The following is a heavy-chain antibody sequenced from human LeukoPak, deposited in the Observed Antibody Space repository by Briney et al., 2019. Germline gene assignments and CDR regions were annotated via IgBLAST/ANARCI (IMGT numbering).Heavy chain of an antibody. Sequence: PGGSLRLSCAVSGFTVSRSYMAWVRQAPGKGLEWVAVISYDGSNKYYADSVKGRFTISRDNARNSLYLQMNSLRVEDTAVYYCTRDPYSGTYGNTYYYYMDVWGKGTTVTISS. D-gene: IGHD1-26*01. CDR2: ISYDGSNK. CDR1: GFTVSRSY. J-gene: IGHJ6*03. V-gene: IGHV3-30*03. CDR3: TRDPYSGTYGNTYYYYMDV.